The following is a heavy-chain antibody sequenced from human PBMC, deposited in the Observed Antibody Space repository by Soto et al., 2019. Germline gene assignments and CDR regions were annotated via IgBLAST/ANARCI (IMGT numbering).Heavy chain of an antibody. V-gene: IGHV1-69*02. D-gene: IGHD2-15*01. Sequence: QVQLVQSGAEVKKPGSSVKVSCKASGGTFSSYTISWVRQAPGQGLEWMGRIIPILGIANYAQKFQGRVTITADKSTSTAYMELSSLRSEDTAVYYCARCSGGSCYWFDPWGQGTLVTVSS. CDR1: GGTFSSYT. J-gene: IGHJ5*02. CDR3: ARCSGGSCYWFDP. CDR2: IIPILGIA.